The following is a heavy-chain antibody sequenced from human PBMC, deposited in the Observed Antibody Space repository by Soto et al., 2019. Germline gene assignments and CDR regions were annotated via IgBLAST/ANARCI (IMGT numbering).Heavy chain of an antibody. CDR3: ARGHRWGEQQLASDY. CDR2: ISAYNGNT. J-gene: IGHJ4*02. CDR1: GYTFTNYG. V-gene: IGHV1-18*01. D-gene: IGHD6-13*01. Sequence: QVKLVQSGAEVKKPGASVKVSCKAFGYTFTNYGISWVRQAPGQGLEWMGWISAYNGNTNYAQKLQGRVTMTTDTSTSTAYMELRSLRSDDTAVYDGARGHRWGEQQLASDYWGQGTLVTVSS.